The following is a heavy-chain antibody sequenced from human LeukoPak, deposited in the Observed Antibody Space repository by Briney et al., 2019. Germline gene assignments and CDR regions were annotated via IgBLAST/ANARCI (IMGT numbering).Heavy chain of an antibody. CDR2: ISWNSGNI. CDR1: GFTFNDFA. D-gene: IGHD6-13*01. CDR3: ARDLSYRQLVFDWYFDL. J-gene: IGHJ2*01. Sequence: GGSLRLSCAASGFTFNDFAMHWVRQAPGKGLEWVSGISWNSGNIDYADSVKGRFTISRDNAKNSLFLEMNSLRAEDTAVYYCARDLSYRQLVFDWYFDLWGRGTLVTVSS. V-gene: IGHV3-9*01.